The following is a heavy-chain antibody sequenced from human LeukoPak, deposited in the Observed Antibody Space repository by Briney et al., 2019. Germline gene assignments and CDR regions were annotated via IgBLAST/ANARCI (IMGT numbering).Heavy chain of an antibody. CDR3: ARQTTSSWYLNRAYMDV. CDR2: IYPGDSDT. Sequence: GESLKISCQGSGYSFSTYWITWVRQMPGKGLEWVGIIYPGDSDTRYSPSFQGQVTISAEKSISTAYLQWGSLKASDTAMYYCARQTTSSWYLNRAYMDVWGKGTTVTVSS. D-gene: IGHD6-13*01. V-gene: IGHV5-51*01. CDR1: GYSFSTYW. J-gene: IGHJ6*03.